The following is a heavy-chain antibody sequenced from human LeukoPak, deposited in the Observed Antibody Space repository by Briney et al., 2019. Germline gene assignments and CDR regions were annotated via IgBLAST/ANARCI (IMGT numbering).Heavy chain of an antibody. Sequence: SETLSLTCTVSGGSISSSSYYWGWIRQPPGKGLEWIGSIYYSGSTYYNPSLKSRVTISVDTSKNQFSLKLSSVTAADTAVYYCARTFGGSFYTGFDYWGQGTLVTVSS. CDR2: IYYSGST. D-gene: IGHD1-26*01. J-gene: IGHJ4*02. V-gene: IGHV4-39*01. CDR3: ARTFGGSFYTGFDY. CDR1: GGSISSSSYY.